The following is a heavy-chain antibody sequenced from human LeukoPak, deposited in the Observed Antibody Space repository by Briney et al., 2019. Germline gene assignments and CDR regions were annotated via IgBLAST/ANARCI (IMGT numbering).Heavy chain of an antibody. CDR2: ISSSSSYI. D-gene: IGHD3-10*01. CDR3: AKWTYGSGSPFDY. CDR1: GFTFSSYS. V-gene: IGHV3-21*01. Sequence: PGGSLRLSCAASGFTFSSYSMNWVRQAPGKGLEWVSSISSSSSYIYYADSVKGRFTISRDNSKNTLYLQMNSLRAEDTAVYYCAKWTYGSGSPFDYWGQGILVTVSS. J-gene: IGHJ4*02.